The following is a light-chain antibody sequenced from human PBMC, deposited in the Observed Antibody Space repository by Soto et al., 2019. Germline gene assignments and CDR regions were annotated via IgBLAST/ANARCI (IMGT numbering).Light chain of an antibody. Sequence: QSVLTQPASVSGSPGRSITISCTGTSSDGGGYDFVSWYQQHAGRAPKLLIYEVSRRPSGVSNRFSGSKSGNTASLTISGLQAEDEADYYCSSHRGYYTRVFGTGTKVTVL. V-gene: IGLV2-14*01. CDR1: SSDGGGYDF. CDR2: EVS. CDR3: SSHRGYYTRV. J-gene: IGLJ1*01.